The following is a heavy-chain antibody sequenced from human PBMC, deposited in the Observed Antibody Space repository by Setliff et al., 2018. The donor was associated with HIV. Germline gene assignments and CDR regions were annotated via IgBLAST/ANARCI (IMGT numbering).Heavy chain of an antibody. CDR3: ARGTDYSGWFYDY. J-gene: IGHJ4*02. D-gene: IGHD1-26*01. CDR2: IKQDGSET. V-gene: IGHV3-7*03. Sequence: ETLSLSCIASGFTFSKFWMRWVRQAPGKGLERVADIKQDGSETYYVDSVRGRFTISRDNAKSSLYLQMNSLRAEDTAIYYCARGTDYSGWFYDYWGQGTQVTVSS. CDR1: GFTFSKFW.